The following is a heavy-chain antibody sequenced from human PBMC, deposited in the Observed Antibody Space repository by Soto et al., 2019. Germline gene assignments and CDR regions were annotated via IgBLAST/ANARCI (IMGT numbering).Heavy chain of an antibody. CDR3: ARGLMGTGSYYNYYYYYGMDV. V-gene: IGHV1-2*04. CDR1: GYTFTGYY. Sequence: ASVKVSCKASGYTFTGYYMHWVRQAPGQGLEWMGWINPNSGGTNYAQKFQGWVTMTRDTSISTAYMELSRLRSDDTAVYYCARGLMGTGSYYNYYYYYGMDVWGQGTTVPVSS. CDR2: INPNSGGT. D-gene: IGHD3-10*01. J-gene: IGHJ6*02.